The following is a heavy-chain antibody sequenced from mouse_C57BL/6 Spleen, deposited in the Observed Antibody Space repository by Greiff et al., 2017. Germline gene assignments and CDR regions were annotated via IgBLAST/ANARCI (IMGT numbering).Heavy chain of an antibody. D-gene: IGHD2-1*01. CDR3: ARETIYYGNYYAMDY. V-gene: IGHV1-39*01. CDR2: INPNYGTT. J-gene: IGHJ4*01. CDR1: GYSFTDYN. Sequence: VQLKESGPELVKPGASVKISCKASGYSFTDYNMNWVKQSNGKSLEWIGVINPNYGTTSYNQKFKGKATLTVDQSSSTAYMQLNSLTSEDSAVYYCARETIYYGNYYAMDYWGQGTSVTVSS.